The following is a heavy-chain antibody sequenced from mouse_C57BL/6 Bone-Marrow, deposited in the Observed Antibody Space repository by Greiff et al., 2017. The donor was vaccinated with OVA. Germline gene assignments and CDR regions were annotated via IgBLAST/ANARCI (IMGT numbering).Heavy chain of an antibody. CDR3: ARSGNYYGSSFYAMDY. J-gene: IGHJ4*01. V-gene: IGHV1-69*01. CDR2: IDPSDSYT. D-gene: IGHD1-1*01. CDR1: GYTFTSYW. Sequence: QVQLQQPGAELVMPGASVKLSCKASGYTFTSYWMHWVKQRPGQGLEWIGEIDPSDSYTNSNQKFKGKSTLTVDKSSSTAYMQLSSLTSEDSAVYYCARSGNYYGSSFYAMDYWGQGTSVTVSS.